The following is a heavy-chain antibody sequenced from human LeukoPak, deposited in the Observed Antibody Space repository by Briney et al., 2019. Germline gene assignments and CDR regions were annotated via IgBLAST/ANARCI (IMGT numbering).Heavy chain of an antibody. CDR2: ISGSGGST. J-gene: IGHJ6*02. Sequence: GGSLRLSCAASGFTFSSYAMSWVRQAPGKGLEWVSAISGSGGSTYYADSVKGRFTISRDNSKNTLYLQMNSLRAEDTAVYYCAKDPPDTSVVVGPWYYYSGMKVWGQGTTVTVSS. D-gene: IGHD5-18*01. CDR1: GFTFSSYA. V-gene: IGHV3-23*01. CDR3: AKDPPDTSVVVGPWYYYSGMKV.